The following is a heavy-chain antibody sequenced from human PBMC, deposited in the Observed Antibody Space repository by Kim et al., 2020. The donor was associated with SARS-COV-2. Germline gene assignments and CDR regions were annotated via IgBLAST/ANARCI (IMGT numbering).Heavy chain of an antibody. CDR3: AKPPPEGYSSPNDY. J-gene: IGHJ4*02. V-gene: IGHV3-23*01. D-gene: IGHD6-13*01. Sequence: ADSGKGRFTNSRDNSKNTLYLQMNSLRAEDTAVYYCAKPPPEGYSSPNDYWGQGTLVTVSS.